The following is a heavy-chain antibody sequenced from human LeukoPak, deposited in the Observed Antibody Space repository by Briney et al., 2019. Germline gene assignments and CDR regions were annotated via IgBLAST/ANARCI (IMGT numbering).Heavy chain of an antibody. CDR3: ARHTSSGWYFIDY. J-gene: IGHJ4*02. D-gene: IGHD6-19*01. CDR1: GGSISSYY. Sequence: PSETLSLTCTVSGGSISSYYWSWIRQPPGKGLEWIGYISYSGSTNYSPSLKSRVTISVDTSKKQFSLKLRSVTAADTAVYYCARHTSSGWYFIDYWGQGTLVTVSS. CDR2: ISYSGST. V-gene: IGHV4-59*08.